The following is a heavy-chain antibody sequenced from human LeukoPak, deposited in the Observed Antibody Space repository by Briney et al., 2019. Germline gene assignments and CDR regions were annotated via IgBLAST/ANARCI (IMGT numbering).Heavy chain of an antibody. CDR2: IYPGDSDT. J-gene: IGHJ4*02. CDR1: GYSFTSYW. D-gene: IGHD2-2*01. V-gene: IGHV5-51*01. Sequence: GESLKISCKGSGYSFTSYWIGWVRQMPGKGLEWMGIIYPGDSDTRYSPSFQGQVTISADKSISTAYLQWSSLKASDTAMYYCARSNIGYCSSTSCYGDVDYWGQGTLVTVSS. CDR3: ARSNIGYCSSTSCYGDVDY.